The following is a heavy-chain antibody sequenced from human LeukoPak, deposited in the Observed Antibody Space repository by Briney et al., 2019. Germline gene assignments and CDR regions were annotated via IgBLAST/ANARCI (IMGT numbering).Heavy chain of an antibody. J-gene: IGHJ2*01. CDR3: VKAVGQWSFDL. CDR1: GFMFSTND. V-gene: IGHV3-23*01. Sequence: GGSLRLSCAASGFMFSTNDMSWVRQAPGKGLEWVSAISGSGDGITYDDSVKGRFTISRDNSKNTLYLQMNSLRAEDTAVYYCVKAVGQWSFDLWGRGALVTVSS. CDR2: ISGSGDGI.